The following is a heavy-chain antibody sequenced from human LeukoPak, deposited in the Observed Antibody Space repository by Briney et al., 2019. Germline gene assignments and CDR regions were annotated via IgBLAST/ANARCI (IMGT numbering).Heavy chain of an antibody. D-gene: IGHD3-22*01. Sequence: ASVKVSCKASGGTFSSYAISWVRQAPGQGLEWMGRINPNSGGTNYAQKFQVRVTMTRDTSISTAYMELSRLRSDDTAVYYCARYDSSGYYFSDDAFDIWGQGTMVTVSS. CDR1: GGTFSSYA. CDR3: ARYDSSGYYFSDDAFDI. V-gene: IGHV1-2*06. J-gene: IGHJ3*02. CDR2: INPNSGGT.